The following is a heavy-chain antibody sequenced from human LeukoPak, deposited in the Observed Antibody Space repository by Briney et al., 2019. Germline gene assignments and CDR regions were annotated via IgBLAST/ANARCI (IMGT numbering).Heavy chain of an antibody. D-gene: IGHD3-22*01. CDR1: GGSISSYY. V-gene: IGHV4-59*01. CDR3: ARVYDSSGALDAFDI. J-gene: IGHJ3*02. Sequence: SETLSLTCTVSGGSISSYYWSWIRQPPGKGLEWIGYIYYSGSTNYNPSLKSRVTISVDTSKNQFSLKPSSVTAADTAVYYCARVYDSSGALDAFDIWGQGTMVTVFS. CDR2: IYYSGST.